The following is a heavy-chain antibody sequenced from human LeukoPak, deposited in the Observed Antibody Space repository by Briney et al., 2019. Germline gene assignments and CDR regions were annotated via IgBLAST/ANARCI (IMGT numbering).Heavy chain of an antibody. J-gene: IGHJ5*02. CDR2: MYYSGST. D-gene: IGHD1-26*01. V-gene: IGHV4-59*11. CDR1: GDSINSHH. CDR3: ARDTYDYYFDP. Sequence: SETLSLTCTVSGDSINSHHWNWIRQPPGQGLEWIGYMYYSGSTMYNPHLKSRVAISIDTSKNQFSLKLSSVTAADTAVYYCARDTYDYYFDPWGQGILVTVSS.